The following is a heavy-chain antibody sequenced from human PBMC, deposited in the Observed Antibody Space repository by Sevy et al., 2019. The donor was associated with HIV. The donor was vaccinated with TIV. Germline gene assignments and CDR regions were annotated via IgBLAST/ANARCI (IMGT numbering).Heavy chain of an antibody. D-gene: IGHD2-2*01. CDR2: IYNNIGST. CDR3: ARGAVVIGTTATPVLDF. V-gene: IGHV4-4*08. Sequence: SETLSLTCSVSDDSINSYYWSWIRQPPGKGLEWIGYIYNNIGSTTYNPSLTSRFTISVDTSKNQFSLKLTSVTAADTAVYYCARGAVVIGTTATPVLDFWGLGSLVTVSS. J-gene: IGHJ4*02. CDR1: DDSINSYY.